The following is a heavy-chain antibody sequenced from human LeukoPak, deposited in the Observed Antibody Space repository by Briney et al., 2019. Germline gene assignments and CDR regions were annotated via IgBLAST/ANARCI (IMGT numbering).Heavy chain of an antibody. CDR2: IISSGSTI. D-gene: IGHD3-3*01. Sequence: GGSLRLSCAASEFTFSDYHMSWIPQPPGKGLDSFSYIISSGSTIYYANSVKARFTISKDNAKNSLYLQMNSLRAEDTAVYYCARPHYDFWSGYFGPYYYYGMDVWGQGTMVTVFS. CDR1: EFTFSDYH. V-gene: IGHV3-11*01. J-gene: IGHJ6*02. CDR3: ARPHYDFWSGYFGPYYYYGMDV.